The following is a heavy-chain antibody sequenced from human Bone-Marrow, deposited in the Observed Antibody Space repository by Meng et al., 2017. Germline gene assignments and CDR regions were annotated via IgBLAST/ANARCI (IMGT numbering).Heavy chain of an antibody. D-gene: IGHD3-3*01. CDR2: ISSSGSTI. Sequence: GESLKISCAASGFTFSSYEMNWVRQAPGKGLEWVSYISSSGSTIYYADSVKGRFTISRDNAKNSLYLQMNSLRAEDTAVYYCARTIFGVAPNWFDPWGQGTLVTVSS. J-gene: IGHJ5*02. V-gene: IGHV3-48*03. CDR3: ARTIFGVAPNWFDP. CDR1: GFTFSSYE.